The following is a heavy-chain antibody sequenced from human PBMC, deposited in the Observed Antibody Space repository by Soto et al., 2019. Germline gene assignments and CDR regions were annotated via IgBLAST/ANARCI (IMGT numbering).Heavy chain of an antibody. J-gene: IGHJ6*02. Sequence: ASVKVSCKASGYTFTGYYMHWVRQAPGQGLEWMGWINPNSGGTNYAQKFQGRVTMTRDTSISTAYMELSRLRSDDTAVYYCARDLLLWFGELPYYCGMDVWGQGTTVTSP. CDR1: GYTFTGYY. CDR2: INPNSGGT. V-gene: IGHV1-2*02. CDR3: ARDLLLWFGELPYYCGMDV. D-gene: IGHD3-10*01.